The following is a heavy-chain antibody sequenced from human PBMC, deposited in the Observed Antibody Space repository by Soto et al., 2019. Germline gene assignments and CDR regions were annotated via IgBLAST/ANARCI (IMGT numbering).Heavy chain of an antibody. CDR3: AKGYSYSVCDY. CDR2: ISYDGSNK. CDR1: GFTFSSYG. D-gene: IGHD5-18*01. J-gene: IGHJ4*02. V-gene: IGHV3-30*18. Sequence: QVQLVESGGGVVQPGRSLRLSCAASGFTFSSYGMHWVRQAPGKGLEWVAVISYDGSNKYYAESVKGRFSISRDNSKNTLDLQMNSLRAEDTAGYHGAKGYSYSVCDYGGQGTLFTVPS.